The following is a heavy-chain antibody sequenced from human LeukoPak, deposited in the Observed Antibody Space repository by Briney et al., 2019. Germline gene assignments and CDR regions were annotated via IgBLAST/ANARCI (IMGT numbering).Heavy chain of an antibody. CDR2: IRYDGSDK. Sequence: PGGSLRLSCAASGFTFNMHWVRQAPGKGLEWVAFIRYDGSDKYYADSVKGRFTISRDNSKNTVYLQMNSLRSEDTAVYYCAKDLGSMSYASDIWGQGTMVTVSS. CDR1: GFTFN. J-gene: IGHJ3*02. D-gene: IGHD3-10*01. CDR3: AKDLGSMSYASDI. V-gene: IGHV3-30*02.